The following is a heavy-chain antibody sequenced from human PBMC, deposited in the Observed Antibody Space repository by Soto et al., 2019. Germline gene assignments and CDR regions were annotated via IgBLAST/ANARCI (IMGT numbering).Heavy chain of an antibody. J-gene: IGHJ5*02. V-gene: IGHV3-21*01. CDR3: ARDLHSGWFDP. Sequence: GGSLRLSCAASGFTFSSYSMNWVRQAPGKGLEWVSSISSSSSYIYYADSVKGRFTISRDNAKNSLYLQMNSLRAEDTAVYYCARDLHSGWFDPWGQGTLVTVSS. D-gene: IGHD2-15*01. CDR2: ISSSSSYI. CDR1: GFTFSSYS.